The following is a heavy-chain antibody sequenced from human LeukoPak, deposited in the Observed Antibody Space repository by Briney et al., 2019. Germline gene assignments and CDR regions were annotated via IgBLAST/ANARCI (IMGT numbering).Heavy chain of an antibody. J-gene: IGHJ4*02. CDR2: IRNSGSTI. D-gene: IGHD2-21*01. CDR3: ARERVDCGGDCLDY. CDR1: GFTFSSYE. Sequence: PGGSLRLSCAASGFTFSSYEMNWVRQAPGKGLEWVSYIRNSGSTIFYADSVKGRFTISRDNAKNSLYLQMNSLRAEDTAVYYCARERVDCGGDCLDYWGQGTLVTVSS. V-gene: IGHV3-48*03.